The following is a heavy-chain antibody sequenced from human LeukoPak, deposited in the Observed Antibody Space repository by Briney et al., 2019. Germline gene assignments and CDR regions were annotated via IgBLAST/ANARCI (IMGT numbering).Heavy chain of an antibody. CDR3: ARVAAGLKYGADY. CDR2: IYTSGST. D-gene: IGHD1-14*01. J-gene: IGHJ4*02. V-gene: IGHV4-61*02. CDR1: GGSISSGSYY. Sequence: SETLSLTCTVSGGSISSGSYYWSWIRQPAGKGLEWIGRIYTSGSTNYNPSLNTRVTISTDTSNNQFSLRLSSVTDADTAVYYCARVAAGLKYGADYWGQGTLGTVSS.